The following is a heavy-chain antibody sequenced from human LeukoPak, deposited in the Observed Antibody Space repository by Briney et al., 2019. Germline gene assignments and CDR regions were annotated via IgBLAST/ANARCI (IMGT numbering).Heavy chain of an antibody. Sequence: SQTLSLTCTVSGGSISSGGYYWSWIRQHPGKGLEWIGYIYYSGGTYYNPSLKSRVTISVDTSKNQFSLKLSSVTAADTAVYYCARVDILTGYCFDYWGQGTLVTVSS. CDR1: GGSISSGGYY. CDR3: ARVDILTGYCFDY. J-gene: IGHJ4*02. CDR2: IYYSGGT. D-gene: IGHD3-9*01. V-gene: IGHV4-31*03.